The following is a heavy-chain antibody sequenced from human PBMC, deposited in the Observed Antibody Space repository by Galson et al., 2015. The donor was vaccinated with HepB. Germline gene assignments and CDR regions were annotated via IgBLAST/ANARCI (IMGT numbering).Heavy chain of an antibody. V-gene: IGHV3-73*01. CDR2: IRSKANSYAT. J-gene: IGHJ6*02. CDR1: GFTFSGSA. CDR3: TRHAPAPGIAAAGTGYYYYGMDV. Sequence: SLRLSCAASGFTFSGSAMHWVRQASGKGLEWVGRIRSKANSYATAYAASVKGRFTISRDDSKNTPYLQMNSLKTEDTAVYYCTRHAPAPGIAAAGTGYYYYGMDVWGQGTAVTISS. D-gene: IGHD6-13*01.